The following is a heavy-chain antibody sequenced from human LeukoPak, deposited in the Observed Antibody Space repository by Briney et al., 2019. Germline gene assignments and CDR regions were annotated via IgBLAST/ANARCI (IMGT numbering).Heavy chain of an antibody. D-gene: IGHD5-18*01. CDR3: ARARGNTYGYFEY. CDR2: INGDASST. J-gene: IGHJ4*02. Sequence: PGGSLRLSCAASGLTLSGYWMHWVRQAPGKGLVWVSRINGDASSTSYADSVKGRFTISRDNAKSTLYLQMNSLRVEDTAVYYCARARGNTYGYFEYWGQGTLVTVSP. CDR1: GLTLSGYW. V-gene: IGHV3-74*01.